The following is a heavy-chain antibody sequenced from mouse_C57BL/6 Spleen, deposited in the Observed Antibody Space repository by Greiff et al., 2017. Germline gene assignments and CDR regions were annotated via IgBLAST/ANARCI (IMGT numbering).Heavy chain of an antibody. CDR2: IYPGDGDT. J-gene: IGHJ3*01. V-gene: IGHV1-82*01. CDR1: GYAFSSSW. D-gene: IGHD1-1*01. CDR3: ARWGTTVPFAY. Sequence: VQGVESGPELVKPGASVKISCKASGYAFSSSWMNWVKQRPGKGLEWIGRIYPGDGDTNYNGKFKGKATLTADKSSSTAYMQLSSLTSEDSAVYFCARWGTTVPFAYWGQGTLVTVSA.